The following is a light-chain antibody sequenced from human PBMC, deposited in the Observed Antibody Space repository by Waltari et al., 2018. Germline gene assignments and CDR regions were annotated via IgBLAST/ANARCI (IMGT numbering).Light chain of an antibody. Sequence: AIRMTQSPSSFSASTGDRVTITCRASQGISSYLAWYQQKPGKAPKLLIYAESTLQSGVPSRLSGSGSGTDFTLTISCLQSEDFATYFCQHYYNYPWTFGQGTKVEIK. V-gene: IGKV1-8*01. CDR1: QGISSY. CDR2: AES. CDR3: QHYYNYPWT. J-gene: IGKJ1*01.